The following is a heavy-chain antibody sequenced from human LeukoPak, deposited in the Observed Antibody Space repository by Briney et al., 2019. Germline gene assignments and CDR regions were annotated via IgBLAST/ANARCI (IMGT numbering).Heavy chain of an antibody. Sequence: SETLSLTCTVSGGSISSSSYYWGWIRQPPGKGLEWIGSIYYSGSTYYNPSLKSRVTISVDTSKNQFSLKLSSVTAADTAVYYCARVPVWFRESFFDYWGQGTLVTVPS. V-gene: IGHV4-39*07. D-gene: IGHD3-10*01. J-gene: IGHJ4*02. CDR3: ARVPVWFRESFFDY. CDR1: GGSISSSSYY. CDR2: IYYSGST.